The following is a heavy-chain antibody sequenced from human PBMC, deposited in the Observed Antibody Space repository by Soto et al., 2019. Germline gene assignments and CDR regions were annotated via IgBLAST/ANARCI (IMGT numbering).Heavy chain of an antibody. J-gene: IGHJ4*02. Sequence: QVQLVESGGGVVQPGRSLRLSCAASGFTFSSYGMHWVRQAPGKGLEWVAVIWFDGSNKYYADSVKGRFTISRDNSKNTLYLQMHSLRAEDTAVYYCARVGITATTFRGFDYWGQVTLVTVSS. CDR2: IWFDGSNK. CDR1: GFTFSSYG. CDR3: ARVGITATTFRGFDY. D-gene: IGHD1-20*01. V-gene: IGHV3-33*01.